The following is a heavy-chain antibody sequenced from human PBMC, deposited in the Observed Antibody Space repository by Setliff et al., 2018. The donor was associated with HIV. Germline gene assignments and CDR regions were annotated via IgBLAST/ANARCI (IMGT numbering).Heavy chain of an antibody. D-gene: IGHD3-10*01. CDR2: TKNKDSSFTT. J-gene: IGHJ5*02. Sequence: GGSLRLSCAASGFTFSDHYMDWVRQAPGKGLEWVGRTKNKDSSFTTEYAAAVKGRFTISRDDSKNSLSLHMNSLKTEDTAVYYCAVWIREVISWGRGILVTVSS. V-gene: IGHV3-72*01. CDR3: AVWIREVIS. CDR1: GFTFSDHY.